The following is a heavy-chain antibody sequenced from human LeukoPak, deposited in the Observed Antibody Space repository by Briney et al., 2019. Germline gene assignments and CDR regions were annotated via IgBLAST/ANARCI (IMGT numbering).Heavy chain of an antibody. CDR2: IYPSDSDT. CDR1: GYSFTNYW. CDR3: ARRELGILYYFDY. D-gene: IGHD7-27*01. V-gene: IGHV5-51*01. J-gene: IGHJ4*02. Sequence: GESLKISCKGSGYSFTNYWIGWVRQMPGKGLEWMGIIYPSDSDTTYSPSFQGQVTISADKSITTAYLQWSSLKASDIAMYYCARRELGILYYFDYWGQGTLVTVSS.